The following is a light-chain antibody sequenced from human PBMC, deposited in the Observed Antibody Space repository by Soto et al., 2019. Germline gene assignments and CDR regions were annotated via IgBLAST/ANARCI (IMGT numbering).Light chain of an antibody. V-gene: IGLV2-14*01. CDR2: VVS. Sequence: QSALTQPASVSGSPGQSIAISCTGTSSDVGGYNYVSWHQQHPGKAPKVLISVVSNRPSGVSNRFSGSKSGNTASLTISGLQAEDEADYYCSSYTTIATLVFGGGTKLTVL. CDR3: SSYTTIATLV. CDR1: SSDVGGYNY. J-gene: IGLJ2*01.